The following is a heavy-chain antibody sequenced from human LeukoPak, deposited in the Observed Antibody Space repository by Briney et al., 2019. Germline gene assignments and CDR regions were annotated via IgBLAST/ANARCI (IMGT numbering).Heavy chain of an antibody. D-gene: IGHD2-21*02. CDR2: VYYSGTT. Sequence: SETLSLICTVSGGSIRSTSYYWGWLRQPPGKGLEWIGRVYYSGTTYYNPFLHSRVTISVDTSKNQIALRLSSETAADTAVYYCARHAVVTGNSQHWGQGTLVTVSS. V-gene: IGHV4-39*01. J-gene: IGHJ1*01. CDR3: ARHAVVTGNSQH. CDR1: GGSIRSTSYY.